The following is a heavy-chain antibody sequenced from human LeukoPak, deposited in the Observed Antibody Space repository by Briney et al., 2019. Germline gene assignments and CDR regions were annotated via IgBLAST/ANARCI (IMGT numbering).Heavy chain of an antibody. CDR2: IGTAGDT. Sequence: PGGSLRLSCAASGFTFSSYDMHWVRHATGKGLEWVSAIGTAGDTYYPGSVKGRFTISRENAKNSLYLQMNSLRAGDTAVYYCARGGEQLVSSDPGSFDYWGQGPLVTVSS. CDR3: ARGGEQLVSSDPGSFDY. CDR1: GFTFSSYD. D-gene: IGHD6-6*01. J-gene: IGHJ4*02. V-gene: IGHV3-13*01.